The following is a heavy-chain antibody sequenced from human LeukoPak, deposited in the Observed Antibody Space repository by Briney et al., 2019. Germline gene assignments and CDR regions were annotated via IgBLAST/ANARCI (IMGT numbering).Heavy chain of an antibody. V-gene: IGHV1-2*02. D-gene: IGHD1-26*01. J-gene: IGHJ4*02. CDR2: INPNSGGT. CDR1: GYTFTGYY. Sequence: GESLKISCKGSGYTFTGYYMHWVRQAPGQGLEWMGWINPNSGGTNYAQKFQGRVTMTRDTSISTAYMELSRLRSDDTAVYYCAALSGRRPLPSSPFDYWGQGTLVTVSS. CDR3: AALSGRRPLPSSPFDY.